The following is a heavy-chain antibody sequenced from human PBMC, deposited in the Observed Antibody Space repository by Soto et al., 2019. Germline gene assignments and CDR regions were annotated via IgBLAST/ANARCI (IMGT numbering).Heavy chain of an antibody. V-gene: IGHV3-49*04. D-gene: IGHD3-22*01. Sequence: PGGSLRLSCTASGFTFGDYAMSWVRQAPGKGLEWVGFIRSKAYGGTTEYAASVKGRFTISRDDSKSIAYLQMNSLKTEDTAVYYCTRVYYYDSSGYYLVRPYYFDYWGQGTLVTVSS. CDR3: TRVYYYDSSGYYLVRPYYFDY. CDR2: IRSKAYGGTT. J-gene: IGHJ4*02. CDR1: GFTFGDYA.